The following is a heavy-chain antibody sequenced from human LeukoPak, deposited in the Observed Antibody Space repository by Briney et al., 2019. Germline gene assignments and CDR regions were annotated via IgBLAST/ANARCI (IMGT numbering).Heavy chain of an antibody. CDR1: GGSISSYY. CDR2: IYYSGST. CDR3: ARATVTTRFHWFDP. J-gene: IGHJ5*02. Sequence: SETLSLTCTVSGGSISSYYWSWIRQPPGKGLEWIGYIYYSGSTNYNPSLKSRVTISVDTSKSQFSLKLSSVTAADTAVYYCARATVTTRFHWFDPWGQGTLVTVSS. D-gene: IGHD4-17*01. V-gene: IGHV4-59*08.